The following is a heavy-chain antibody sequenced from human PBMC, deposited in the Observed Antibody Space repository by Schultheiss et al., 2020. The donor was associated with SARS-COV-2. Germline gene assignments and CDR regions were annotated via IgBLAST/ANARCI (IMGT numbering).Heavy chain of an antibody. CDR2: INHSGST. Sequence: GSLRLSCAVYGGSFSAYYWSWIRQPPGKGLEWIGEINHSGSTNYNPSLKSRVTISVDTSKNQFSLKLSSVTAADTAVYYCARQGDTAMVVGRNWFDPWGQGTLVTVSS. D-gene: IGHD5-18*01. CDR1: GGSFSAYY. J-gene: IGHJ5*02. CDR3: ARQGDTAMVVGRNWFDP. V-gene: IGHV4-34*01.